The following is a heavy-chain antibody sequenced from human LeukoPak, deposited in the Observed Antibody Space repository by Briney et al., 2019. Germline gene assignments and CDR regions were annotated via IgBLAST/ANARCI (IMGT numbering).Heavy chain of an antibody. V-gene: IGHV4-39*07. D-gene: IGHD3-9*01. Sequence: PSETLSLTCTVSGGSISSSSYSWGWMRQPPGKGLEWIGNIYYSGSTFYNPSLKSRVTISLDTSKHQFFLKLTSVTAADTAVYYCAREWDTSSFDPRASGDYWGQGTPVTVSS. J-gene: IGHJ4*02. CDR3: AREWDTSSFDPRASGDY. CDR2: IYYSGST. CDR1: GGSISSSSYS.